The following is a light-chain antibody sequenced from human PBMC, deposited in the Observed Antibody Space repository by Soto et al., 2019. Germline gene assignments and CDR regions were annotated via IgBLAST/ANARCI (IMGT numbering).Light chain of an antibody. CDR2: EVN. V-gene: IGLV2-14*01. CDR1: SSDVGDYNY. CDR3: SSYTSSNTLL. J-gene: IGLJ2*01. Sequence: QSALTQPASVSGSPGQSITISCTGSSSDVGDYNYVSWYQQHPGKAPKLMIYEVNDRPSGVSNRFSGSKSGNTASLTISGLQGEDEADYYCSSYTSSNTLLFGGGTKLTV.